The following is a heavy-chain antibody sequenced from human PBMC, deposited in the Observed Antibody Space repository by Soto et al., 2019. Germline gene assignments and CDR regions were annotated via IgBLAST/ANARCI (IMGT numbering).Heavy chain of an antibody. J-gene: IGHJ6*02. V-gene: IGHV3-23*01. D-gene: IGHD3-16*01. CDR3: AKKQGWGLDGMDV. CDR1: GFTFSSYA. CDR2: ISRSGGST. Sequence: GGSLRLSCAASGFTFSSYAMSWGRQAPGKGLEWVSAISRSGGSTYYADSVKGRFTISRDTSKTTLSLQSTSLRAEATPVLYFAKKQGWGLDGMDVWGQGTTVTVSS.